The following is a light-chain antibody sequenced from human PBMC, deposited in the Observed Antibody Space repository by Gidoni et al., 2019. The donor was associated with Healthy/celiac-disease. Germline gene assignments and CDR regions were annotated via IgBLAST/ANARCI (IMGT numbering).Light chain of an antibody. J-gene: IGLJ3*02. Sequence: QSALTQPASVSGSPGPSITISCTGTSSDVGGYNYVSWYQQHPGKAPKLMIYDVSNRPSGVSNHFSGSKSGNTASLTISGLQAEDEADYYCSSYTSSSTVFGGGTKLTVL. V-gene: IGLV2-14*01. CDR1: SSDVGGYNY. CDR2: DVS. CDR3: SSYTSSSTV.